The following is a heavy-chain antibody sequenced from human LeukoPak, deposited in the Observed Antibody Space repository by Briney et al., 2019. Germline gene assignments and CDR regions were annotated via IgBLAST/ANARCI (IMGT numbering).Heavy chain of an antibody. CDR3: ARDGAARGSSLNWFDP. D-gene: IGHD6-6*01. CDR2: IIPIFGTA. V-gene: IGHV1-69*13. Sequence: GASVKVSCKASGGTFSSYAISWVRQAPGQGLEWMGGIIPIFGTANYAQKFQGRVTITADESTSTAYMELSSLRSEGTAVYYCARDGAARGSSLNWFDPWGQGTLVTVSS. J-gene: IGHJ5*02. CDR1: GGTFSSYA.